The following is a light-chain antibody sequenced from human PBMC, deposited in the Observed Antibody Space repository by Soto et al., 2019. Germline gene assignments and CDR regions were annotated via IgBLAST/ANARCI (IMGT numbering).Light chain of an antibody. V-gene: IGLV2-11*01. CDR3: CSNAGTYTYV. CDR2: DVS. Sequence: QSVLTQPRSVSGSPGQSVTISCTGTSSDVGGYNYVSWYQQHPGKAPKVMIFDVSKRPSGVPDRFSGSKSGSTASLTISGLQAEDEAEYYCCSNAGTYTYVFGTGTKLTVL. CDR1: SSDVGGYNY. J-gene: IGLJ1*01.